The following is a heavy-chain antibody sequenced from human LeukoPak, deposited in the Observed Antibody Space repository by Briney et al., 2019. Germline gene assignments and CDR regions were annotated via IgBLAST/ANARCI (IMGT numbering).Heavy chain of an antibody. Sequence: GGPLRPSGEASGFNLTSFPMNWVPQAPGKGLGGVSTIRGTDGHAAYAVSVRGRFTTTRDNSRNTVYLQMNGLRDEDTAVYFCAKLQRPNNDIFFDVWGQGALVIVSS. CDR1: GFNLTSFP. CDR2: IRGTDGHA. J-gene: IGHJ4*02. CDR3: AKLQRPNNDIFFDV. D-gene: IGHD3-9*01. V-gene: IGHV3-23*01.